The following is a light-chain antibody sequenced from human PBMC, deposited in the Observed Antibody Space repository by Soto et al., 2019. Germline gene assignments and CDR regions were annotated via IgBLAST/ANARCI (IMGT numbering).Light chain of an antibody. CDR2: AAS. CDR3: QQSYSTPIT. CDR1: QSISSY. V-gene: IGKV1-39*01. J-gene: IGKJ5*01. Sequence: IKLTQSPYSLSASVGDRVTLTGLASQSISSYLNWYQQKPGKAPKLLIYAASSLQSGVPSRFSGSGSGTDFTLTISSLQPEDFATYYCQQSYSTPITFGQVTRLEIK.